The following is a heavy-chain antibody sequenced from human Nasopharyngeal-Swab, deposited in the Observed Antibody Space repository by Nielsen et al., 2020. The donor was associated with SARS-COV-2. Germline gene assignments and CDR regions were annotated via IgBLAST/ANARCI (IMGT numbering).Heavy chain of an antibody. CDR2: ISSSGSTI. D-gene: IGHD3-22*01. CDR3: ASSYYDSSGYYTDY. J-gene: IGHJ4*02. Sequence: GESLKISCAASGFTFSDYYMSWIRQAPGKGLEWVSYISSSGSTIYYADSVKGRFTISRDNAENSLYLQMNSLRAEDTAVYYCASSYYDSSGYYTDYWGQGTLVTVSS. V-gene: IGHV3-11*01. CDR1: GFTFSDYY.